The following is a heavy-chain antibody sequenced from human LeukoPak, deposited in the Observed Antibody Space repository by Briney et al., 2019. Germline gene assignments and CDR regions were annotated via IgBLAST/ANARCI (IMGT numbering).Heavy chain of an antibody. CDR1: GYTFTSYA. CDR3: ARDPYDLWSGYSYYYGMDV. CDR2: SNAGNGNT. J-gene: IGHJ6*02. Sequence: GASVKVSCKASGYTFTSYAMHWVRQAPGQRLEWMGWSNAGNGNTNYAQKLQGRVTMTTDTSTSTAYMELRSLRSDDTAVYYCARDPYDLWSGYSYYYGMDVWGQGTTVTVSS. D-gene: IGHD3-3*01. V-gene: IGHV1-3*01.